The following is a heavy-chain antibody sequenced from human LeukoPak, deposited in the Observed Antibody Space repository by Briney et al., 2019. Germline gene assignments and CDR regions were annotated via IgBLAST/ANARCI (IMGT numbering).Heavy chain of an antibody. J-gene: IGHJ4*02. CDR3: AKAQRWFRADY. CDR2: ITGSGGTT. V-gene: IGHV3-23*01. CDR1: GVSLSSYA. Sequence: GGSLRLSCAASGVSLSSYAMRWVRQAPGKGLEWVSGITGSGGTTHYADSVKGRFTISRDNSKNTLYLQMNSLRAEDTAVYYCAKAQRWFRADYWGQGTLVTVSS. D-gene: IGHD2-15*01.